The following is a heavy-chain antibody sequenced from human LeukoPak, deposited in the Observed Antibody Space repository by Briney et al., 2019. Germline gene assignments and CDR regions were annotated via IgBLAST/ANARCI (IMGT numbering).Heavy chain of an antibody. CDR1: GGSFSGYY. Sequence: SETLSLTCAVYGGSFSGYYWSWIRQPPGKGLEWIGEINHSGSTNYNPSLKSRVTISVDTSKNQFSLKLSSVTAADTAVYYCARGSTPIVGARSIFGYWGQGTLVTVSS. CDR3: ARGSTPIVGARSIFGY. J-gene: IGHJ4*02. CDR2: INHSGST. D-gene: IGHD1-26*01. V-gene: IGHV4-34*01.